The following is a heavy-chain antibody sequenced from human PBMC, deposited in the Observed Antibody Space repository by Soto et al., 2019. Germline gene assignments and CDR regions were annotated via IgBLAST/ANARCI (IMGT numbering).Heavy chain of an antibody. V-gene: IGHV1-8*01. CDR2: MNPRSGNT. J-gene: IGHJ5*01. CDR3: ARGDSFTSSWYWFDS. CDR1: GYTFITYE. D-gene: IGHD6-13*01. Sequence: QVQLVQSGVEVKKPGASVKVSCKTSGYTFITYEITWVRQAPGQGLEWMGWMNPRSGNTGYAQKFQGRVAMTRNTSVNTAHLELSDLTSEDTAVYYCARGDSFTSSWYWFDSWGQGTLVTVSS.